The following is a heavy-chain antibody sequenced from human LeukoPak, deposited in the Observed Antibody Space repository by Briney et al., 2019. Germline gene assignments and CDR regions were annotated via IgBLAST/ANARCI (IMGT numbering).Heavy chain of an antibody. CDR3: ARDPTIAAAVSWFDP. V-gene: IGHV3-48*03. CDR2: ISNSDSDR. CDR1: GFTFSTYE. J-gene: IGHJ5*02. Sequence: GGSLRLSCAASGFTFSTYEMNWVRQAPGKGLEWVSYISNSDSDRKYADSVKGRLIISRDNAKSSLYLEMNSLRAEDTAVYYCARDPTIAAAVSWFDPWGQGTLVTVSS. D-gene: IGHD6-13*01.